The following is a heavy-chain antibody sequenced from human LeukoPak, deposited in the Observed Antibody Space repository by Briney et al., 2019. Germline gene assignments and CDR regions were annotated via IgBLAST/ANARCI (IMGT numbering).Heavy chain of an antibody. V-gene: IGHV3-30-3*01. CDR2: ISYDGSNK. J-gene: IGHJ3*02. CDR3: AREHSYGLRDAFDI. CDR1: GFTFSSYA. Sequence: GGSLRLSCAASGFTFSSYAMHWVRQAPGKGLEWVAVISYDGSNKYYADSVKGRFTISRDNSRNTLYLQMNSLRAEDTAVYYCAREHSYGLRDAFDIWGQGTMVTVSS. D-gene: IGHD5-18*01.